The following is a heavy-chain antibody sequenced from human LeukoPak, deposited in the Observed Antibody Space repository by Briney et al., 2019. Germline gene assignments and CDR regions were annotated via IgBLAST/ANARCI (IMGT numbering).Heavy chain of an antibody. CDR3: ARSSYSSSWYVDY. J-gene: IGHJ4*02. Sequence: PGGSLRPSCAASGFTFSSYSMNWVRQAPGKGLEWVSSISSSSSYIHYADSVKGRFTISRDNAKNSLYLQMNSLRAEDTAVYYCARSSYSSSWYVDYWGQGTLVTVSS. CDR1: GFTFSSYS. V-gene: IGHV3-21*01. CDR2: ISSSSSYI. D-gene: IGHD6-13*01.